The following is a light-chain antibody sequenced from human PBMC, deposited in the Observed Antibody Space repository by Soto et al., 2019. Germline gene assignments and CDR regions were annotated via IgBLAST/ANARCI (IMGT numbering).Light chain of an antibody. J-gene: IGKJ3*01. CDR2: DAS. Sequence: DIQLTQSPSFLSASVGDRVIIPCRASQGINTFLAWYQQKPGKAPKLLIYDASTLQSGVPSRFSGSGSGTEFTLTISSLQPEDFATYYCQQLNSYPPTFGPGTKVDIK. CDR3: QQLNSYPPT. CDR1: QGINTF. V-gene: IGKV1-9*01.